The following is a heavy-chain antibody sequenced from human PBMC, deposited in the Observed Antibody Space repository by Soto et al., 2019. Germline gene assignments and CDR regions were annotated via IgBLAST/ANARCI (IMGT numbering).Heavy chain of an antibody. CDR1: GYMFRSYG. J-gene: IGHJ3*02. CDR2: MNPNSGNT. Sequence: ASVKVSCKASGYMFRSYGISWVRQAPGKGLEWMGWMNPNSGNTGYAQKFQGRVTMTRNTSISTAYMELSSLRSEDTAVYYCARVGSYDYIWGSYRPGHAFDIWGQGTMVTVSS. V-gene: IGHV1-8*01. CDR3: ARVGSYDYIWGSYRPGHAFDI. D-gene: IGHD3-16*02.